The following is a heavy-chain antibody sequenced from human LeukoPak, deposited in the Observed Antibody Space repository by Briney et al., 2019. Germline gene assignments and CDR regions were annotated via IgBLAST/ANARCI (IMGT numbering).Heavy chain of an antibody. CDR1: GFTFSSYA. Sequence: RGSLRLSCAASGFTFSSYAMHWVRQAPGKGLEWVAVISYDGSNKYYADSVKGRFTISRDNSKNTLYLQMNSLRAEDTAVYYCARDLYSSGWFDYWGQGTLVTVSS. CDR3: ARDLYSSGWFDY. J-gene: IGHJ4*02. D-gene: IGHD6-19*01. CDR2: ISYDGSNK. V-gene: IGHV3-30-3*01.